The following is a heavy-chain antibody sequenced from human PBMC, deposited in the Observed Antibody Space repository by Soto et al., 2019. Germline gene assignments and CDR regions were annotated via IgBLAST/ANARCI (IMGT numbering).Heavy chain of an antibody. CDR3: ACVPPLWRDY. J-gene: IGHJ4*02. Sequence: EVQLVESGGGLIQPGGSLRLSCAASGFSVSSNSMSWVRRAPGKGLEWVSVIYSGGSTYYADSVKGRFTISRDNSNNTLYLQMRNLRVEYPAVYYCACVPPLWRDYWGPGTLVTGSS. D-gene: IGHD3-10*01. V-gene: IGHV3-53*01. CDR1: GFSVSSNS. CDR2: IYSGGST.